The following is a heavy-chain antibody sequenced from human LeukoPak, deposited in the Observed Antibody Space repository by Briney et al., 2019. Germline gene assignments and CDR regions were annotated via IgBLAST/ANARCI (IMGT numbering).Heavy chain of an antibody. J-gene: IGHJ6*04. V-gene: IGHV4-34*01. CDR2: INHSGST. CDR1: GGSFSGYY. D-gene: IGHD4-17*01. Sequence: SETLSLTCAVYGGSFSGYYWSWIRQPPGEGLEWIGEINHSGSTNYNPSLKSRVTISVDTSKNQFSLKLSSVTAADTAVYYCARESVTTPGPYYGMDVWGKGTTVTVSS. CDR3: ARESVTTPGPYYGMDV.